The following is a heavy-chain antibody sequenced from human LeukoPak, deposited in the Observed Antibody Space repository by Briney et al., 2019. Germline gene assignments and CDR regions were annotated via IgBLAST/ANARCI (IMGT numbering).Heavy chain of an antibody. J-gene: IGHJ5*02. V-gene: IGHV3-21*01. Sequence: PGGSLRLSCAASGFTFSSYNMNWVRQAPGKGPEWVSSISSSSSYIFYADSVKGRFTISRDNAKNSVYLQMNSLRAEDTAVYYCARGTEMATMGSWFDPWGQGTLVTVSS. CDR3: ARGTEMATMGSWFDP. D-gene: IGHD5-24*01. CDR1: GFTFSSYN. CDR2: ISSSSSYI.